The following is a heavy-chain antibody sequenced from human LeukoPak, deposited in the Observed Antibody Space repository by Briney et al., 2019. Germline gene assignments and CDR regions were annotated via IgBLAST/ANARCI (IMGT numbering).Heavy chain of an antibody. Sequence: GASVKVSCKASGYTFTGYYLHWVRQAPGQGLEWMGWINCNSDGTNYAQNFQGRVTMTRDTSISTAYMEVSSLGSDDTAMYYCARYLSPSSFDYWGQGTLVTVSS. CDR3: ARYLSPSSFDY. J-gene: IGHJ4*02. V-gene: IGHV1-2*02. CDR2: INCNSDGT. D-gene: IGHD6-6*01. CDR1: GYTFTGYY.